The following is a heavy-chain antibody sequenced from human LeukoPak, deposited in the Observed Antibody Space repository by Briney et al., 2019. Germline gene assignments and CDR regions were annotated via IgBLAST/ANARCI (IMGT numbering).Heavy chain of an antibody. J-gene: IGHJ4*02. Sequence: SGXXXSTYXXXXXRXAPGXXXEYVSAISSNGGSTYYANSVKGRFTISRDNSKNTLYLQMGSLRAEDMAVYYCARDYCSSTSCLLDYWGQGTLVTVSS. CDR2: ISSNGGST. CDR3: ARDYCSSTSCLLDY. CDR1: GXXXSTYX. V-gene: IGHV3-64*01. D-gene: IGHD2-2*01.